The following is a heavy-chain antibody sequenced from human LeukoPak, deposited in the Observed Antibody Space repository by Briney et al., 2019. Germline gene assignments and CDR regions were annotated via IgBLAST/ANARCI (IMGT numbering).Heavy chain of an antibody. D-gene: IGHD5-18*01. V-gene: IGHV4-39*01. Sequence: PSETLSLTCTVSGGSISSSTYYWIRIPQPPGKGLEGEGNNYYRRSIYYTPSLRRLVTISVDTSKNQYSLKLRSVTAADTAVYCCARGARRYSYSSYYYYYMDVWGKGTTVTVSS. CDR2: NYYRRSI. CDR1: GGSISSSTYY. CDR3: ARGARRYSYSSYYYYYMDV. J-gene: IGHJ6*03.